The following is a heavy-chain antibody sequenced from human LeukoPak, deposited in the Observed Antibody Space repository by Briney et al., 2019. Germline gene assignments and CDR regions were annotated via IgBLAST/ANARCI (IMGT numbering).Heavy chain of an antibody. Sequence: GGSLRLSCAASEFDFSTHAMTWVRQAPGKGLEWVSAISISGTKTYYADSVKGRFTISRDNSKNSLYLQMNSLRAEDTAVYYCARDPTFNGGYWGQGTLVTVSS. J-gene: IGHJ4*02. D-gene: IGHD2-8*01. CDR1: EFDFSTHA. CDR3: ARDPTFNGGY. V-gene: IGHV3-23*01. CDR2: ISISGTKT.